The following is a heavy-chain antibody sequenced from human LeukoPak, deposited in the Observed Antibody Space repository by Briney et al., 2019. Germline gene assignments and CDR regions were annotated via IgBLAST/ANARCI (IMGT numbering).Heavy chain of an antibody. CDR3: ARVGRLQYGDYVAFDY. CDR1: GFTFTDYY. Sequence: GGSLRLSCATSGFTFTDYYMSWIRQAPGKGLEWVSYISVSGTTMYYADSVKGRFTLSRDNAKNSLYLQMNSLRAEDTAVYYCARVGRLQYGDYVAFDYWGQGALVTVS. CDR2: ISVSGTTM. D-gene: IGHD4-17*01. V-gene: IGHV3-11*01. J-gene: IGHJ4*02.